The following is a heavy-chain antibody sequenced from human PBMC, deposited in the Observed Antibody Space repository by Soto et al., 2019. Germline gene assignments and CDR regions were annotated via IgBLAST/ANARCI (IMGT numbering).Heavy chain of an antibody. D-gene: IGHD2-21*02. Sequence: EVQLVESGGGLVQPGGSLRLSCAASGFTFSSYEMNWVRQAPGKGLEWVSYISSSGSTIYYADSVKGRFTISRDNAKNSLYLQMNSLRAEDTAVYYCARVHTSRCGGDCREYYFDYWGQGTLVTVSS. CDR1: GFTFSSYE. V-gene: IGHV3-48*03. CDR2: ISSSGSTI. CDR3: ARVHTSRCGGDCREYYFDY. J-gene: IGHJ4*02.